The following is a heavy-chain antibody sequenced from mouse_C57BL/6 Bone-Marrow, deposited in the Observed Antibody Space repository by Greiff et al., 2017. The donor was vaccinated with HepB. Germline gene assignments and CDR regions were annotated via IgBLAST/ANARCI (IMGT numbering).Heavy chain of an antibody. Sequence: VQLKESGAELVRPGASVKLSCTASGFNIKDDYMHWVKQRPEQGLEWIGWIDPENGDTEYASKFQGKAPITADTSSNTAYLQLSSLTSEDTAVYYCTTWEFAMDYWGQGTSVTVSS. D-gene: IGHD4-1*01. CDR3: TTWEFAMDY. V-gene: IGHV14-4*01. J-gene: IGHJ4*01. CDR1: GFNIKDDY. CDR2: IDPENGDT.